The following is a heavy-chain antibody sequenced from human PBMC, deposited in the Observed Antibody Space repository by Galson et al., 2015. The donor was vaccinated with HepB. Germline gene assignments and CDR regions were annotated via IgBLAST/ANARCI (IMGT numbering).Heavy chain of an antibody. J-gene: IGHJ4*02. D-gene: IGHD5-24*01. CDR3: AREGIGDGYNLYFDY. CDR2: IIPILGIA. Sequence: SVKVSCKASGGTFSSYTISWVRQAPGQGLEWMGRIIPILGIANYAQKFQGRVTITADKSTSTAYMELSSLRSEDTAVYYCAREGIGDGYNLYFDYWGQGTLVTVSS. V-gene: IGHV1-69*04. CDR1: GGTFSSYT.